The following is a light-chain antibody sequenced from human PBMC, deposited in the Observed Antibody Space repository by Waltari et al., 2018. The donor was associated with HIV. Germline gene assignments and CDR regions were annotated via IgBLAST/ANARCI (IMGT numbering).Light chain of an antibody. CDR3: QQSYSTPVT. CDR1: QSISSY. Sequence: DIQMTQSPSSLSASVGDRVTITCRASQSISSYLNWYQQKPGKAPKVLIYAASSLQSGVPSRFSGSGSGTDFTLTISSLQTEDFATYYWQQSYSTPVTFGGGTKVEIK. CDR2: AAS. V-gene: IGKV1-39*01. J-gene: IGKJ4*01.